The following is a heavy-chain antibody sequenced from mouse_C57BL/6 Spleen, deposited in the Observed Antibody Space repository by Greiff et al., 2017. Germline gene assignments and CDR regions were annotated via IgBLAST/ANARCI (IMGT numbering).Heavy chain of an antibody. CDR2: ISNLAYSI. CDR3: ARQRYGSSWYFDV. V-gene: IGHV5-15*01. Sequence: EVKVVESGGGLVQPGGSLKLSCAASGFTFSDYGMAWVRQAPRKGPEWVAFISNLAYSIYYADTVTGRFTISRENAKNTVYLEMSSLRSEDTAMYYCARQRYGSSWYFDVWGTGTTVTVSS. CDR1: GFTFSDYG. D-gene: IGHD1-1*01. J-gene: IGHJ1*03.